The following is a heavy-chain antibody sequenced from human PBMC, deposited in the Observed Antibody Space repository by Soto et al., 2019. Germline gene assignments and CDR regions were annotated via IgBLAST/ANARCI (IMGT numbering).Heavy chain of an antibody. CDR1: GGSISTAGYY. J-gene: IGHJ4*02. CDR3: ASGGDYGVYFLDN. CDR2: IYSTGST. V-gene: IGHV4-31*03. D-gene: IGHD4-17*01. Sequence: QVQLQESGPGLVKPSQTLSLTCSVSGGSISTAGYYWSWLRQHPGKGLEWIGYIYSTGSTYYNPSLESRVIMSADTSKNQSSLKLTSVTAADTAVYYCASGGDYGVYFLDNWGQGALVTVSS.